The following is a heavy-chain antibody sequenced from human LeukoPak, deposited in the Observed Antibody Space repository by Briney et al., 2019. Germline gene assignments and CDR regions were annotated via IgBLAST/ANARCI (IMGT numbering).Heavy chain of an antibody. CDR2: IIPIFGTA. CDR3: ARAPSHYGDYIRYFLGYYYYGMDV. Sequence: SVKVSCKASGGTFSSYAISWVRQAPGQGLEWMGGIIPIFGTANYAQKFQGRVTITADESTSTAYMELSSLRSEDTAVYYCARAPSHYGDYIRYFLGYYYYGMDVWGQGTTVTVSS. J-gene: IGHJ6*02. D-gene: IGHD4-17*01. CDR1: GGTFSSYA. V-gene: IGHV1-69*13.